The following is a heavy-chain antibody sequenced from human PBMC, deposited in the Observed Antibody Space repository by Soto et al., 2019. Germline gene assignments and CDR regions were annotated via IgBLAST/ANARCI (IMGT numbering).Heavy chain of an antibody. CDR3: ARNYYDSSGYYYYYGMDV. D-gene: IGHD3-22*01. CDR2: IIPIFGAA. CDR1: GGTFSSYA. Sequence: QVQLVQSGAEVKKPGSSVKVSCKASGGTFSSYAISWVRQAPGQGLEWMGGIIPIFGAANYAQKFQGRVTITADESTSTAYMELSSLRSEDTAVYYCARNYYDSSGYYYYYGMDVWGQGTTVTVSS. V-gene: IGHV1-69*01. J-gene: IGHJ6*02.